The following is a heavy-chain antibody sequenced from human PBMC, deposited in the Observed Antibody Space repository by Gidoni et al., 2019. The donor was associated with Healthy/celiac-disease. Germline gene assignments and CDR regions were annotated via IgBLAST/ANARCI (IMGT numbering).Heavy chain of an antibody. CDR1: GGSISSSNW. J-gene: IGHJ3*02. CDR2: IYHSGST. D-gene: IGHD3-10*01. Sequence: QVQLQESGPGLVKPSGTLSLTCAVSGGSISSSNWWSWVRQPPGKGLGWIGEIYHSGSTNYNPSLKSRVTISVDKSKNQFSLKLSSVTAADTAVYYCARPSTYYYGSGSYLDAFDIWGQGTMVTVSS. V-gene: IGHV4-4*02. CDR3: ARPSTYYYGSGSYLDAFDI.